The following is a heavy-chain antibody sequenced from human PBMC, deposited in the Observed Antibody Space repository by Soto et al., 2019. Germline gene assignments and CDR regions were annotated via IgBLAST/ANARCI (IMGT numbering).Heavy chain of an antibody. CDR2: VSPPFRTS. CDR3: ASVLYYGSGSYSPYGMDV. V-gene: IGHV1-69*01. D-gene: IGHD3-10*01. J-gene: IGHJ6*01. Sequence: QVQLVQSGAEVKKPGSSVKVSCKTSGVSFNNNGIGWVRQAPGHGLEWMGGVSPPFRTSNYARKYQGRSSVTADASTGTVNMELSSLPSEDTAQYYCASVLYYGSGSYSPYGMDVWGQGTTVTVSS. CDR1: GVSFNNNG.